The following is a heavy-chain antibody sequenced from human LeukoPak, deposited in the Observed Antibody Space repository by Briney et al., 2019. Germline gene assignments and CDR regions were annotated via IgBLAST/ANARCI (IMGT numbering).Heavy chain of an antibody. Sequence: SETLSLTCAVYGGSFSGYYWSWIRQPPGKGLEWVGEINHSGSTNYNPSLKSRVTISVDTSKNQFSLKLSSVTAADTAVYYCARGRRRIVVVTAIGPYYFDYWGQGTLVTVSS. V-gene: IGHV4-34*01. D-gene: IGHD2-21*02. CDR2: INHSGST. CDR3: ARGRRRIVVVTAIGPYYFDY. CDR1: GGSFSGYY. J-gene: IGHJ4*02.